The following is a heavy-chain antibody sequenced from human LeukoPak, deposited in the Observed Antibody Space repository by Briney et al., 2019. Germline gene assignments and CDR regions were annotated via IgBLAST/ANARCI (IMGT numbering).Heavy chain of an antibody. Sequence: SETLSLTCTVSGGSISSHYWSWIRQPPGKGLEWITYLFDSVNTKDNPSLQSRLTLSADTSKNQFSLRLSSVTAADTAVYYCATIKRGSIFGYFDFWGQGIKVTVSS. CDR3: ATIKRGSIFGYFDF. V-gene: IGHV4-59*11. D-gene: IGHD5-18*01. CDR1: GGSISSHY. J-gene: IGHJ4*02. CDR2: LFDSVNT.